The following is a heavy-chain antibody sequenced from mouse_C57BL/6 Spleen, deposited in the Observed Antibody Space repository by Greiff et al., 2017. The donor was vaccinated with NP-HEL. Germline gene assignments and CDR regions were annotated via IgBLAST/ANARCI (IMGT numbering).Heavy chain of an antibody. D-gene: IGHD3-3*01. V-gene: IGHV1-81*01. CDR3: AREGTQFAY. J-gene: IGHJ3*01. CDR1: GYTFTSYG. CDR2: IYPRSGNT. Sequence: QVQLQQSGAELARPGASVKLSCKASGYTFTSYGISWVKQRTGQGLEWIGEIYPRSGNTYYNEKFKGKATLTADKASSTAYMELRSLTSEDSAVYFCAREGTQFAYWGQGTLVTVSA.